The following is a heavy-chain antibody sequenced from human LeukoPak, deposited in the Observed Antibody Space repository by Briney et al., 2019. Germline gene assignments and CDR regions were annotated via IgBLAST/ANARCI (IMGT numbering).Heavy chain of an antibody. CDR2: IYYSGTT. CDR1: GGSISSGDFY. D-gene: IGHD3-10*01. J-gene: IGHJ6*02. V-gene: IGHV4-31*03. CDR3: ARDTYYYGSGSYGMDV. Sequence: SQTLSLACTVSGGSISSGDFYWSWIRQHPGKGLEWIGYIYYSGTTYYSPSLKSRVTISLDTTKNQFSLKLSSVTAADTAVYYCARDTYYYGSGSYGMDVWGQGTTVTVSS.